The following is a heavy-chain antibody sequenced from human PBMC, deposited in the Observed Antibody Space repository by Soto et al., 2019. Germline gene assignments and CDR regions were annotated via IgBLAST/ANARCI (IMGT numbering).Heavy chain of an antibody. V-gene: IGHV3-23*01. CDR3: RGGRWLQGNDY. CDR2: ISGSGGST. Sequence: GGSLRLSCAASGFTFSSQAMSWVRQAPGKGLEWVSTISGSGGSTYYADSVKGRFTISRDNSKNTLYLQMNSLRAEDTAVYYARGGRWLQGNDYWGRGTLVTVSS. CDR1: GFTFSSQA. J-gene: IGHJ4*02. D-gene: IGHD3-16*01.